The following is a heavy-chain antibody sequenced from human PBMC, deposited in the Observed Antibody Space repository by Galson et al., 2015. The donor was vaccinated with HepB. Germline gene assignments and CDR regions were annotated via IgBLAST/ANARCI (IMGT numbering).Heavy chain of an antibody. D-gene: IGHD3-10*01. J-gene: IGHJ6*02. Sequence: LRLSCAASGFTFSSYSMNWVRQAPGKGLEWVSSISSSSSYIYYADSVKGRFTISRDNAKNSLYLQMNSLRAEDTAVYYCARGRIGVRGGIYYYYGMDVWGQGTTVTVSS. CDR2: ISSSSSYI. V-gene: IGHV3-21*01. CDR3: ARGRIGVRGGIYYYYGMDV. CDR1: GFTFSSYS.